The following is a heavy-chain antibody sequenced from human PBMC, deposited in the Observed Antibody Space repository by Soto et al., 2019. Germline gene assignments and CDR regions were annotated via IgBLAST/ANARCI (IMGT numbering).Heavy chain of an antibody. V-gene: IGHV3-21*04. J-gene: IGHJ4*02. CDR2: ISSSSSYI. Sequence: GGSLRLSCAASGFTFSSYSMNWVRQAPGKGLEWVSSISSSSSYIYYADSVKGRFTISRDNAKNSLYLQMDSLRAEDTAFYYCVRGRGIGAAGVSAYWGQGTRVTVSS. D-gene: IGHD3-16*01. CDR3: VRGRGIGAAGVSAY. CDR1: GFTFSSYS.